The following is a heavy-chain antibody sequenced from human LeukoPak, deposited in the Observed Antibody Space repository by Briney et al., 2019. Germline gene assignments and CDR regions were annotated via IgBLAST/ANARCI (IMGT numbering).Heavy chain of an antibody. V-gene: IGHV3-48*02. J-gene: IGHJ4*02. D-gene: IGHD3-9*01. CDR1: GFTFTDYP. CDR3: ATDQRYAFDY. Sequence: GGSLRLSCATSGFTFTDYPMNWVRQAPGKGLEWVSNIRTTAEGANFAYYADSVKGRVTISRDDAKNTLYLHMNSLRNDDTAVYYCATDQRYAFDYWGQGILVTVSS. CDR2: IRTTAEGANFA.